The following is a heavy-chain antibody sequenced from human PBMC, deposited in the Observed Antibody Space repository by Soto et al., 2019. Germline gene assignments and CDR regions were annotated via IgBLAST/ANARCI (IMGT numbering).Heavy chain of an antibody. V-gene: IGHV3-53*01. J-gene: IGHJ4*02. CDR1: GFIVSSNY. CDR3: VKEFKGAFDH. D-gene: IGHD3-16*01. CDR2: IFTGGAT. Sequence: EVQLVESGGGLIQPGGSLRLSCAASGFIVSSNYMSWVRQAPGKGLEWVSVIFTGGATDYADSVKGRFTMSRDISMNTLYLQMNSLRVDDTAVYFCVKEFKGAFDHWGPGTLVTVSS.